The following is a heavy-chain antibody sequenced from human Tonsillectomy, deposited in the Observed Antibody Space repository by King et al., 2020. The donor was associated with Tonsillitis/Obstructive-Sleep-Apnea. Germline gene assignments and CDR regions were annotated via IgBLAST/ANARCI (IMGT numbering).Heavy chain of an antibody. D-gene: IGHD3-3*01. Sequence: VQLVESGGGLIQPGGSLRLSCAASGFTVSSNYMSWVRQAPGKGLEWVSVIYSGGSTYYADSVKGRFTISRDNSKNTLYLQMNSLRAEDTAVYYCARVYDFRSGYYGAFDIWGQGTMVTVSS. CDR1: GFTVSSNY. J-gene: IGHJ3*02. V-gene: IGHV3-53*01. CDR3: ARVYDFRSGYYGAFDI. CDR2: IYSGGST.